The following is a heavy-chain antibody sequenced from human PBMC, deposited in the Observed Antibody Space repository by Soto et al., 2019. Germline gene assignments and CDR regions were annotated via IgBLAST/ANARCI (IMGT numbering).Heavy chain of an antibody. Sequence: GESLKISCKGSGYSFTSYWISWVRQMPGKGLEWMGRIDPSDSYTNYSPSFQGHVTISADKSISTAYLQWSSLKASDTAMYYCARLVCNGVPACYGSVYYYGMDVWGQGTTVTVS. CDR2: IDPSDSYT. J-gene: IGHJ6*02. D-gene: IGHD2-2*01. CDR3: ARLVCNGVPACYGSVYYYGMDV. CDR1: GYSFTSYW. V-gene: IGHV5-10-1*01.